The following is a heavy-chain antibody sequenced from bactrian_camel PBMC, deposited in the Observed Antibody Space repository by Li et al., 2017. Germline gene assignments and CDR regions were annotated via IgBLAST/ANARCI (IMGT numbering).Heavy chain of an antibody. D-gene: IGHD5*01. Sequence: VQLVESGGGSVQTGGSLRLSCAPSGLSVSDFSMAWFRQAPGKEREGVARIYTGSGNTYYADSVKGRFAISRDNAKNALFIDMNSLKPEDTAVYYCAAETMGWGFAYWGQGTQVTVS. J-gene: IGHJ6*01. CDR2: IYTGSGNT. V-gene: IGHV3S1*01. CDR3: AAETMGWGFAY. CDR1: GLSVSDFS.